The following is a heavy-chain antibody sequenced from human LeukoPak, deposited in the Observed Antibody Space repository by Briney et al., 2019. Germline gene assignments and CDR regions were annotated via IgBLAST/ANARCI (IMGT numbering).Heavy chain of an antibody. Sequence: SETLSLTCTVSGGSISSYYWGWIRQPPGKGLEWIGSIYYSGSTYYNPSLKSRVTISVDTSKNQFSLKLSSVTAADTAVYYCARVFCSGGSCRYYYYYYMDVWGKGTTVTVSS. D-gene: IGHD2-15*01. J-gene: IGHJ6*03. V-gene: IGHV4-39*07. CDR1: GGSISSYY. CDR2: IYYSGST. CDR3: ARVFCSGGSCRYYYYYYMDV.